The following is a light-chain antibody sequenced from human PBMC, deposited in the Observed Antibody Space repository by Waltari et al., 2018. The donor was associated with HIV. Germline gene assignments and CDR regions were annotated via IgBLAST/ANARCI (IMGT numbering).Light chain of an antibody. V-gene: IGLV2-18*01. CDR3: SLYTSSSLV. Sequence: QSALTQPPSVSGSPGQSVTISCTGTSSDVGSYNRVSWYQQPPGTAPNLMIYEVRNRPSGVPYRFSGSKSGNPASLTISGLQAEDEADYYCSLYTSSSLVFGGGTKLTVL. CDR1: SSDVGSYNR. CDR2: EVR. J-gene: IGLJ2*01.